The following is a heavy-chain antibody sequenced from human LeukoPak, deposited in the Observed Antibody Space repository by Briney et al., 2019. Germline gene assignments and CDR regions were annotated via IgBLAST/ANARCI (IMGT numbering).Heavy chain of an antibody. CDR3: ARGATVTTYPWGPPNYYYMDV. Sequence: ASVKVSCKASGGTFSSYAISWVRQAPGQGLEWMGGIIPIFGTANYAQKFQGRVTITADKSTSTAYMELSSLRSEDTAVYHCARGATVTTYPWGPPNYYYMDVWGKGTTVTVSS. J-gene: IGHJ6*03. V-gene: IGHV1-69*06. D-gene: IGHD4-17*01. CDR2: IIPIFGTA. CDR1: GGTFSSYA.